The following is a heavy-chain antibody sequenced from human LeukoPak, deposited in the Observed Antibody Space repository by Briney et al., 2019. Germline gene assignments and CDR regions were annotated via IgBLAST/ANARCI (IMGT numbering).Heavy chain of an antibody. CDR3: ARDGVVDQYNWNYGAQYYYMDV. D-gene: IGHD1-7*01. CDR2: IYTSGST. Sequence: SETLSLTCTVSGGSISSYYWSWIRQPAGKGREWIGRIYTSGSTNYNPSLKSRVTMSVDTSKNQFSLKLSSVTAADTAVYYCARDGVVDQYNWNYGAQYYYMDVWGKGTTVTVSS. J-gene: IGHJ6*03. V-gene: IGHV4-4*07. CDR1: GGSISSYY.